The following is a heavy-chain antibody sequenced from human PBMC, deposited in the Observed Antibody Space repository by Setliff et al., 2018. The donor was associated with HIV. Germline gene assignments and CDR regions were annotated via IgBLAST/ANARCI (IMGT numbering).Heavy chain of an antibody. J-gene: IGHJ2*01. Sequence: SETLSLTCAVYGGSFSGYYWNWIRQAPGKGLEWIGDIYYSGNTKYNPSLKRRVTILKDTSKNQFSLKLTSVTAADTAVYYGVQSGDYENDWYFDVWGRGTLVTVSS. CDR1: GGSFSGYY. CDR2: IYYSGNT. CDR3: VQSGDYENDWYFDV. D-gene: IGHD4-17*01. V-gene: IGHV4-59*01.